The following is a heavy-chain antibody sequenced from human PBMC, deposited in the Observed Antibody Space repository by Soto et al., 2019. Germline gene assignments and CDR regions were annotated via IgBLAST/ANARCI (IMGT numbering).Heavy chain of an antibody. D-gene: IGHD6-19*01. CDR2: ISYDGSNK. CDR1: GFTFSSYA. J-gene: IGHJ6*02. Sequence: GGSLRLSCAASGFTFSSYAMHWVRQAPGKGLEWVAVISYDGSNKYYADSVKGRFTISRDNSKNTLYLQMNSLRAEDTAVYYCARSIAVAGISYYYYYGMDVWGQGTTVTVSS. V-gene: IGHV3-30-3*01. CDR3: ARSIAVAGISYYYYYGMDV.